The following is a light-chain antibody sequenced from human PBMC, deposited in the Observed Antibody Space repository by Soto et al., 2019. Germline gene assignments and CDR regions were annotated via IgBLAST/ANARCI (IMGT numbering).Light chain of an antibody. V-gene: IGLV2-14*01. CDR1: SGDVGGYDY. CDR2: EVF. Sequence: QSVLTPPASVSRSPGQSITISCSGTSGDVGGYDYVSWYQHHPGKAPKLIIFEVFNRPSGVSNRFSGSKSGNTASLTISGLQAEDEADYYCSSYTASSTYVFGTGTKVTVL. J-gene: IGLJ1*01. CDR3: SSYTASSTYV.